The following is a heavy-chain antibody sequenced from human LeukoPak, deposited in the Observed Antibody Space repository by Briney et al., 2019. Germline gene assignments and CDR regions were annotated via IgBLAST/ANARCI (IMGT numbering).Heavy chain of an antibody. Sequence: ASVKVSCKASGYTFTGYYMHWVRQAPGQGLEWMGWINPNSGGTNYAQKFQGRVTTTRDTSISTAYMELSRLRSDDTAVYYCASSRYFDWLTFDYWGQGTLVTVSS. J-gene: IGHJ4*02. CDR1: GYTFTGYY. V-gene: IGHV1-2*02. D-gene: IGHD3-9*01. CDR3: ASSRYFDWLTFDY. CDR2: INPNSGGT.